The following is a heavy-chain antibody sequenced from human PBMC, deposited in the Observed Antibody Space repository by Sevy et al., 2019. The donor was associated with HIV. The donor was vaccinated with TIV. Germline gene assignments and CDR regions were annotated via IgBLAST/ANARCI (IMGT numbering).Heavy chain of an antibody. J-gene: IGHJ3*02. D-gene: IGHD6-6*01. V-gene: IGHV3-23*01. CDR1: GFTFSSYA. Sequence: GGSLRLSCAASGFTFSSYAMSWVRQAPGKGLEWVSAISGSGGSTYYADSVKGRFTISRDNSKNTLYLQMNSLRAEDTTVYYCAKDLDQLVIAFDIWGQGTMVTVSS. CDR3: AKDLDQLVIAFDI. CDR2: ISGSGGST.